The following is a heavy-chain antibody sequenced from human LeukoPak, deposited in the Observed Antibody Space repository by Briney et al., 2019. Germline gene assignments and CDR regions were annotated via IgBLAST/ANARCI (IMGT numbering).Heavy chain of an antibody. V-gene: IGHV3-21*01. J-gene: IGHJ4*02. CDR2: ISSSSSYI. D-gene: IGHD6-6*01. CDR1: GFTFSSYA. CDR3: ASQYRDSGDDY. Sequence: PGGSLRLSCAASGFTFSSYAMSWVRQAPGKGLEWVSAISSSSSYIYYADSVKGRFTISRDNAKNSLYLQMNSLRAEDTAVYYCASQYRDSGDDYWGQGTLVTVSS.